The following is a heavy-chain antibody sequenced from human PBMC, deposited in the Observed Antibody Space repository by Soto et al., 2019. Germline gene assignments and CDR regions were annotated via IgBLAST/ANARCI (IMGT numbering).Heavy chain of an antibody. V-gene: IGHV1-69*12. CDR1: GGTFSSYA. CDR2: IIPIFDTA. J-gene: IGHJ6*02. CDR3: ASQGRAGYQYDYCYRMDV. Sequence: QVQLVQSGAEVKKPGSSVKVSCKASGGTFSSYAISWVRQAPGQGLEWMGGIIPIFDTADYAQKFQGRVTSAADDSTSTAYMELRCRRSEGAAVYYCASQGRAGYQYDYCYRMDVWGQGTTVTVAS. D-gene: IGHD5-12*01.